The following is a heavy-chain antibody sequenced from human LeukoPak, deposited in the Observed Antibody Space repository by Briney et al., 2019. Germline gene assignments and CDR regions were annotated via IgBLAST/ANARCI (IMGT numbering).Heavy chain of an antibody. Sequence: ASVKVSCKASGYTFINYGINWVRQAPGQGLEWLGWISAYSGCTNYAQKLQDRVTMPTHTPTNPASMHLSSLRSDDTAVYFCARGRSNWNYRYYFDYRGQGTLVTVSS. V-gene: IGHV1-18*01. D-gene: IGHD1-7*01. CDR2: ISAYSGCT. CDR3: ARGRSNWNYRYYFDY. CDR1: GYTFINYG. J-gene: IGHJ4*02.